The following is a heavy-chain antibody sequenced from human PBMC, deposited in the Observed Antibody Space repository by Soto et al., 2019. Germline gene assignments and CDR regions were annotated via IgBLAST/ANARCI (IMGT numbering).Heavy chain of an antibody. D-gene: IGHD5-12*01. CDR2: ISSSSSYI. V-gene: IGHV3-21*01. Sequence: EVQLVESGGGLVKPGGSLRLSCAASGFTFSSYSMNWVRQAPGKGLEWVSSISSSSSYIYYADSVKGRFTISRDNAKNSVYLQMNGLRAEDTAVYYGARDRGGYADPWGQGTLVTVSS. CDR1: GFTFSSYS. J-gene: IGHJ5*02. CDR3: ARDRGGYADP.